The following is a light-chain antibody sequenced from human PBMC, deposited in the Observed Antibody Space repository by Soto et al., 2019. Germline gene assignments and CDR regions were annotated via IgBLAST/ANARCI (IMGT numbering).Light chain of an antibody. J-gene: IGKJ1*01. CDR1: QSVSNY. CDR3: HQYGGSPKT. CDR2: GAS. Sequence: EIVLTQSPGTLSLSPGERATLSCRASQSVSNYLAWYQRKPGQAPRLLIYGASSRATGIPDRFSGSGSGTAFTLTISRLGPEDFAVYYCHQYGGSPKTFGQGTKVDIK. V-gene: IGKV3-20*01.